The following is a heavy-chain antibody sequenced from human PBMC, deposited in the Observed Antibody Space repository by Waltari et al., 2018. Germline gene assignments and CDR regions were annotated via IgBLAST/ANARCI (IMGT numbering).Heavy chain of an antibody. CDR3: AREAPGGDLKD. D-gene: IGHD1-26*01. J-gene: IGHJ4*02. V-gene: IGHV1-69*01. CDR1: GGTFSSYA. CDR2: SIPILGTA. Sequence: QVQLVQSGAEVKKPGSSVKVSCKASGGTFSSYAISWVRQAPGQGLEWMGGSIPILGTANYAQKCRGRVTITADESTSTAYMELSSLRSEDTAVYYCAREAPGGDLKDWGQGTLVTVSS.